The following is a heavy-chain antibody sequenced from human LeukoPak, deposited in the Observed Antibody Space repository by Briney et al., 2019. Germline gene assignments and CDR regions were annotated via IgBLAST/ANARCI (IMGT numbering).Heavy chain of an antibody. J-gene: IGHJ4*02. CDR1: GFTFSNSW. CDR2: INTDGTNT. V-gene: IGHV3-74*03. D-gene: IGHD1-14*01. Sequence: GGSLRLSCVASGFTFSNSWMHWVRQTPGKGLLWVSRINTDGTNTKYADSVKGRFTMSRDNAKNTLYLQMNTLRAEDTAVYYCARDQTQTGPTTVDYWGQGTLVTVSS. CDR3: ARDQTQTGPTTVDY.